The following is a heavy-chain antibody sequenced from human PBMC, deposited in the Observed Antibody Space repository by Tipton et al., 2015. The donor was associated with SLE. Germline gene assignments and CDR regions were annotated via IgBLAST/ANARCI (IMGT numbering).Heavy chain of an antibody. J-gene: IGHJ4*02. CDR1: GYTFNKYR. V-gene: IGHV3-15*01. CDR2: IKSKTDGGTT. CDR3: SAKDNWDDF. Sequence: SLRLSCAASGYTFNKYRMHWVRQAPGKGLEWVGRIKSKTDGGTTDYAAPVKGRFTISRDDSKTTVYLQMDSLRTEDTAFYYCSAKDNWDDFWGQGTLVTVSS. D-gene: IGHD1-20*01.